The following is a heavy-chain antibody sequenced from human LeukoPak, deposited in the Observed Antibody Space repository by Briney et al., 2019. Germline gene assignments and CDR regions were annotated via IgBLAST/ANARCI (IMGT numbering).Heavy chain of an antibody. CDR3: VGWGISGITNH. J-gene: IGHJ4*02. CDR2: TKQDGSEK. CDR1: ELTSSTSW. Sequence: GGSLRLSCAASELTSSTSWMSWVRQAHGKGLEWVAQTKQDGSEKYYVDSVKGRFTTSRDKNSLFLQMNSVRAEDTAVYYCVGWGISGITNHWGQGALVTVSS. D-gene: IGHD1-7*01. V-gene: IGHV3-7*01.